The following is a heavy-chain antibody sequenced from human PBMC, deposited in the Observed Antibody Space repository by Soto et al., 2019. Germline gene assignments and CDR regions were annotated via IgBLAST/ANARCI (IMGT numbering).Heavy chain of an antibody. D-gene: IGHD6-13*01. V-gene: IGHV4-59*08. J-gene: IGHJ4*02. Sequence: SESLSLTCTVSGGSISSYYGSWIRQPPGKGLEWIGYIYYSGSTNYNPSLKSRVTISVDTSKNQFSLKLSSVTAADTAVYYCARHSSSWPIFDYWGQGTLVTVSS. CDR2: IYYSGST. CDR3: ARHSSSWPIFDY. CDR1: GGSISSYY.